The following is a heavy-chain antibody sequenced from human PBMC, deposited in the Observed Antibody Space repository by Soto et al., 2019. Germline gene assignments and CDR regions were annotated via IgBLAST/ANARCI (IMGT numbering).Heavy chain of an antibody. Sequence: QVQLVESGGGVVQPGRSLRLSCAASGFTFSSYAMHWVRQAPGKGLEWVAVISYDGSNKYYADSVKGPFTISRDNSKNTLYLQINSLRPEDTAVYYCARDRLRYNWNDFPYYYYGMDVWGQGTTVTVSS. CDR1: GFTFSSYA. CDR3: ARDRLRYNWNDFPYYYYGMDV. J-gene: IGHJ6*02. D-gene: IGHD1-1*01. V-gene: IGHV3-30-3*01. CDR2: ISYDGSNK.